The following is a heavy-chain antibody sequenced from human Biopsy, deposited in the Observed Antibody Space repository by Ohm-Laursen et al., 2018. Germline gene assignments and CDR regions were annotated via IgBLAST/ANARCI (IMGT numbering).Heavy chain of an antibody. J-gene: IGHJ2*01. CDR1: GDTISTYY. CDR2: IHYTGHI. D-gene: IGHD5-12*01. V-gene: IGHV4-59*08. Sequence: SDTLSLTCTVSGDTISTYYWNWIRQTPGKGLEWIGYIHYTGHIRINPSLNSRATISVDTSKDQFSLKLSSLTAADTAIYYCARNRVDVVKVTTIGWNFDLWGRGILVTVS. CDR3: ARNRVDVVKVTTIGWNFDL.